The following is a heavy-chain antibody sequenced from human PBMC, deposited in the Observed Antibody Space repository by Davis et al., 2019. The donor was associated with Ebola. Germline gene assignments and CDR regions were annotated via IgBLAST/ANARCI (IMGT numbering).Heavy chain of an antibody. J-gene: IGHJ4*02. D-gene: IGHD2-15*01. CDR1: GYTFTNYG. CDR2: ISAHNGNT. CDR3: ATEPSVGYCYGGRCSH. Sequence: AASVKVSCKTSGYTFTNYGISWVRQAPGQGLEWLGWISAHNGNTDYAQKFQGRVTMTTDTSTSTAYMELSSLRSEDTAVYYCATEPSVGYCYGGRCSHWGQGTLVTVSS. V-gene: IGHV1-18*01.